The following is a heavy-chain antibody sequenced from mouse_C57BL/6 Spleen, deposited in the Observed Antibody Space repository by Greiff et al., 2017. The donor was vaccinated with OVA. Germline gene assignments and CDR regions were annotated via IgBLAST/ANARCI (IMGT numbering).Heavy chain of an antibody. CDR1: GYSFTGYY. V-gene: IGHV1-42*01. J-gene: IGHJ3*01. CDR2: INPSTGGT. Sequence: VQLQQSGPELVKPGASVKISCKASGYSFTGYYMNWVKQSPEKSLEWIGEINPSTGGTTYNQKFKAKATLTVDKSSSTAYMQLKSLTSEDSAVYYCARGAPTWFADWGQGTLVTVSA. D-gene: IGHD3-1*01. CDR3: ARGAPTWFAD.